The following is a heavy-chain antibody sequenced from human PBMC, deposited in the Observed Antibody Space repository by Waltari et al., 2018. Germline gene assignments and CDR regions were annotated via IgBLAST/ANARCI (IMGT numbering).Heavy chain of an antibody. D-gene: IGHD2-8*01. CDR2: IYSGGST. CDR3: ARSRYCTNGVCYMVDY. CDR1: GFTVSSNY. V-gene: IGHV3-53*02. J-gene: IGHJ4*02. Sequence: EVQLVETGGGLIQPGGSLRLSCAASGFTVSSNYMSLVRQAPGKGLEWVSVIYSGGSTYYADSVKGRFTISRDNSKNTLYLQMNSLRAEDTAVYYCARSRYCTNGVCYMVDYWGQGTLVTVSS.